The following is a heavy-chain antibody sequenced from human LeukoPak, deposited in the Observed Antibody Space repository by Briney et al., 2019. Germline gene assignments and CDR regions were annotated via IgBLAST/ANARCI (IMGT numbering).Heavy chain of an antibody. V-gene: IGHV3-23*01. CDR2: ITGRGENI. CDR1: GFTFSSYG. CDR3: AKDRRLAAFDY. Sequence: AGGSLRLSCTASGFTFSSYGMNWVPQAPGKGLEWVSGITGRGENIYYAGSVKGRFTISRDNSKNTLYLQMNSLRAEDTAVYYCAKDRRLAAFDYGGQGTLVTVSS. J-gene: IGHJ4*02. D-gene: IGHD6-25*01.